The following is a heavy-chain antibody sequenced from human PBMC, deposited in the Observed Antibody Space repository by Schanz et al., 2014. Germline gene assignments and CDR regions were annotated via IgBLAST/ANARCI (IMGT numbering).Heavy chain of an antibody. V-gene: IGHV1-2*02. CDR2: ISANSGGT. CDR1: GYTFTAYY. J-gene: IGHJ3*01. CDR3: ARALFGSGHGDV. Sequence: QARLVQSGAEVKEPGASVKVSCKASGYTFTAYYFHWVRQAPGQGLEWMGWISANSGGTNYGQKFQGRVTMTRDTSISTAYMELSRLKSDDKAVYYCARALFGSGHGDVWGQGTTVTVSS. D-gene: IGHD3-10*01.